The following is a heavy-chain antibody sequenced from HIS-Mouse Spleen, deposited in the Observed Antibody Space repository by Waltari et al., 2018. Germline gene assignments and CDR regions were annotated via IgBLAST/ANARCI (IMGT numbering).Heavy chain of an antibody. CDR2: ISGSGGST. CDR1: GFPFGSSA. V-gene: IGHV3-23*01. Sequence: EVQLLESGGGLVQPGGSLRLSCAASGFPFGSSARLWVRQAPGKGLEWVSAISGSGGSTYYADSVKGRFTISRDNSKNTLYLQMNSLRAEDTAVYYCAKTLVRSRDFDYWGQGTLVTVSS. D-gene: IGHD4-17*01. J-gene: IGHJ4*02. CDR3: AKTLVRSRDFDY.